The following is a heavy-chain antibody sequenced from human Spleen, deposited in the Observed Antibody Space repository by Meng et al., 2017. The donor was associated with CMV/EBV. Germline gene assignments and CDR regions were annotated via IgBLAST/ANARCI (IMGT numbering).Heavy chain of an antibody. Sequence: ASVKVSCKACGYSFTSYSISWVRQAPGQGLEWMGWSSAYNGNTNYAQKVQGRVTMTTDTSTSTAYMELRSLRTDDTAVYYCARRPLSVGGTSVDYWGQGTLVTVSS. D-gene: IGHD1-26*01. CDR2: SSAYNGNT. CDR1: GYSFTSYS. CDR3: ARRPLSVGGTSVDY. J-gene: IGHJ4*02. V-gene: IGHV1-18*01.